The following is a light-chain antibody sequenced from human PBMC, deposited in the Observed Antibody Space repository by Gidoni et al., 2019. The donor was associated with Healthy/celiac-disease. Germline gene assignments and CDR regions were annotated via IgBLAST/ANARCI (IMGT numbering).Light chain of an antibody. V-gene: IGKV1-8*01. J-gene: IGKJ3*01. CDR3: QQYYSYPD. CDR2: AAS. Sequence: AIRMTQSPSSLSASTGDRVTITCRASQGISSYLAWYQQKPGKAPKLLIYAASTLQSGVPSRFSGSGSGTDFTLTISCLQSEDFATYYCQQYYSYPDFDPGTKVDIK. CDR1: QGISSY.